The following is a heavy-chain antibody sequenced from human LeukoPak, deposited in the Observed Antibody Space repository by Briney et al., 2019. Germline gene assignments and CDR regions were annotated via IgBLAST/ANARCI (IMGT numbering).Heavy chain of an antibody. CDR1: GFTVSSNY. CDR3: ARDSPSSGFLY. D-gene: IGHD6-19*01. CDR2: IYSGGST. Sequence: GGSLRLSCAASGFTVSSNYMSWVRQAPGKGLEWVSVIYSGGSTYYADSVKGRFTISRDNSKNTLYLQMNSLRAEDTAVYYCARDSPSSGFLYWGQGTLVTVST. J-gene: IGHJ4*02. V-gene: IGHV3-66*01.